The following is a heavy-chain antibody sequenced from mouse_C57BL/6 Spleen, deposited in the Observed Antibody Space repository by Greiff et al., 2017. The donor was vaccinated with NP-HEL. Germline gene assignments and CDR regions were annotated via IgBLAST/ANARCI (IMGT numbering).Heavy chain of an antibody. CDR1: GYAFSSSW. D-gene: IGHD1-1*01. V-gene: IGHV1-82*01. CDR2: IYPGDGDT. J-gene: IGHJ1*03. Sequence: QVQLQQSGPELVKPGASVKISCKASGYAFSSSWMNWVKQRPGKGLEWIGRIYPGDGDTNYNGKFKGKATLTADKSSSTAYMQLSSLTSEDSAVYFCARGWDYYGSSYGYFDVWGTGTTVTVSS. CDR3: ARGWDYYGSSYGYFDV.